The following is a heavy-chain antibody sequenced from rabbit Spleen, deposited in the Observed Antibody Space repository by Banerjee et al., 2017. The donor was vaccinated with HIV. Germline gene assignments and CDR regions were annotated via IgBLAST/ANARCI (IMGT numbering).Heavy chain of an antibody. CDR2: IHAAGVNNI. J-gene: IGHJ4*01. CDR3: ARDLVAVIGWNFSL. Sequence: QSLEESGGGLVQPEGSLTLTCTASGFSFIAGYYMCWVRQAPGKGLEWIACIHAAGVNNIYYTNWAKGRFTISKTSSTTVTLQMTSLTAADTATYFCARDLVAVIGWNFSLWGPGTLVTVS. CDR1: GFSFIAGYY. D-gene: IGHD1-1*01. V-gene: IGHV1S40*01.